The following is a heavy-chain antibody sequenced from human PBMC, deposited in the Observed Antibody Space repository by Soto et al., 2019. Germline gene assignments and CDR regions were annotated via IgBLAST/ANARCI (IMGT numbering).Heavy chain of an antibody. Sequence: GGSLRLSCAASGFTFSSCAMSWVRQAPGKGLEWVSAISGSGGSTYYADSVKGRFTISRDNSKNTLYLQMNSLRAEDTAVYYCASSEDYGSFDYWGQGTLVTVSS. J-gene: IGHJ4*02. CDR1: GFTFSSCA. CDR3: ASSEDYGSFDY. CDR2: ISGSGGST. V-gene: IGHV3-23*01. D-gene: IGHD4-17*01.